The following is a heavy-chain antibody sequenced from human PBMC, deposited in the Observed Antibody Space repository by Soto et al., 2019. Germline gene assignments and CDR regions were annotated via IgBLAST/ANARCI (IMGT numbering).Heavy chain of an antibody. CDR2: TWYDGDTR. D-gene: IGHD3-10*01. Sequence: PRGSLVVSCAASEFTFSHYAMHWVRQAPGKGPEWVAATWYDGDTRYYSDSVKGRFTISIDNSKTTLFLQMDRLRPEDTAVYYCTRSNILFRGIIITNTFDFWGQGTMVTVSS. CDR1: EFTFSHYA. J-gene: IGHJ4*02. V-gene: IGHV3-33*01. CDR3: TRSNILFRGIIITNTFDF.